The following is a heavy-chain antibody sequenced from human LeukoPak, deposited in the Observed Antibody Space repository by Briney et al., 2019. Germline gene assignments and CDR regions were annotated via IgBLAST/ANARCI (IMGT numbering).Heavy chain of an antibody. CDR2: IYYSGST. D-gene: IGHD3-10*01. V-gene: IGHV4-31*03. CDR3: ARARDYYGSGSYCFDP. CDR1: GGSISSGGYY. Sequence: SETLSLTCTVSGGSISSGGYYWSWIRQHPGKGLEWIGYIYYSGSTYYNPSLKSRVTISVDTPKNQFSLKLSSVTAADTAVYYCARARDYYGSGSYCFDPWGQGTLVTVSS. J-gene: IGHJ5*02.